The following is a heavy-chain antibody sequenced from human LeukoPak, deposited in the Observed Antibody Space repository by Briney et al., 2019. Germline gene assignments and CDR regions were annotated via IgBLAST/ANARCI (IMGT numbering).Heavy chain of an antibody. CDR1: GYSFTNYW. J-gene: IGHJ4*02. CDR3: ARLAGSGWYVDY. CDR2: VYPGDSDT. V-gene: IGHV5-51*01. Sequence: GESLKISCKGSGYSFTNYWIAWVRQMPGKGLEWMAIVYPGDSDTRFSPSFQGQVTISADKSISTAYLQWSSLKASDTAMYYCARLAGSGWYVDYWGQGTLVTVSS. D-gene: IGHD6-19*01.